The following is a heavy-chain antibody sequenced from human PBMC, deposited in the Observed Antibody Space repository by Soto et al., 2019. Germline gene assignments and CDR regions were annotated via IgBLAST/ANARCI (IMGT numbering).Heavy chain of an antibody. V-gene: IGHV4-34*01. D-gene: IGHD6-13*01. CDR1: GGSFSGYY. CDR3: ARGLSRYSSSWYARDMYYFDY. CDR2: INHSGST. J-gene: IGHJ4*02. Sequence: QVQLQQWGAGLLKPSETLSLTCAVYGGSFSGYYWSWIRQPPGKGLEWIGEINHSGSTNYNPSLKSRVTISVDTSKNQFSLKLSSATAADTAVYYCARGLSRYSSSWYARDMYYFDYWGQGTLVTVSS.